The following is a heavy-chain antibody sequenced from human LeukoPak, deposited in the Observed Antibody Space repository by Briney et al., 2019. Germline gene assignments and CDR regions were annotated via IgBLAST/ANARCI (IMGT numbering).Heavy chain of an antibody. Sequence: GASVKVSCKASGGTFSSYAISWVRQAPGQGLEWMGGIIPIFGTANYAQKFQGRVTITADESTSTAYMELSSLRSEDTAVYYCARTGTWAAIAYYFDYWGQGTLVTVSS. D-gene: IGHD2-2*02. CDR2: IIPIFGTA. CDR3: ARTGTWAAIAYYFDY. J-gene: IGHJ4*02. V-gene: IGHV1-69*13. CDR1: GGTFSSYA.